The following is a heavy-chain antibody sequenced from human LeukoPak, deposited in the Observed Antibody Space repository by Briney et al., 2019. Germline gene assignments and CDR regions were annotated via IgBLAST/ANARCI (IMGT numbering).Heavy chain of an antibody. D-gene: IGHD7-27*01. Sequence: PSETLSLTCAVSGGSFSGYYWSWIRQPPGKGLEWIGEINHSGSTNYNPSLKSRVTISVDTSKNQFSLKLSSVTAADTAVYFCARGFRGDNFDYWGQGTLVTVSS. CDR3: ARGFRGDNFDY. V-gene: IGHV4-34*01. J-gene: IGHJ4*02. CDR2: INHSGST. CDR1: GGSFSGYY.